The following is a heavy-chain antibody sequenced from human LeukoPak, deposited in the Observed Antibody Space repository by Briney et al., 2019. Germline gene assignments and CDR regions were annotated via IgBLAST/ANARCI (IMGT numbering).Heavy chain of an antibody. J-gene: IGHJ4*02. CDR2: IKEDGSEK. V-gene: IGHV3-7*01. D-gene: IGHD4-17*01. Sequence: GGSLRLSCAASGFIFSTYWMTWVRQRPGKGLEWVANIKEDGSEKYYVESVKGRFTISRDNAKNSLYLQMNNLRPEDTAVYYCAAGDSFDYWGQGSLVTVYS. CDR3: AAGDSFDY. CDR1: GFIFSTYW.